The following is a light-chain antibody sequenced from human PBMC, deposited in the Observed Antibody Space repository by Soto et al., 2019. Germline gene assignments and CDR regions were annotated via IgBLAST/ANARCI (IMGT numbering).Light chain of an antibody. CDR3: QQANTFPS. J-gene: IGKJ3*01. V-gene: IGKV1-12*02. CDR1: QAIGNW. Sequence: DIPMTQSPSSVSASVGDRVTITCRASQAIGNWLAWYQQKPGKAPKLLIYAASSLQSGVPSRFSGSGSGTDFTLIIRSLQPEDFATYYCQQANTFPSFGPGTKVEI. CDR2: AAS.